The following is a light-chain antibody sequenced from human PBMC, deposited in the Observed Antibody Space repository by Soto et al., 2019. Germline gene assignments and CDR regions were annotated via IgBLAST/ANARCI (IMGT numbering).Light chain of an antibody. CDR3: SSYTRSSTLYV. Sequence: QSALTQPAFVSGSPGQSITISCTGTSSDVGAYNYVSWYQQHPGRAPKLMIYDVSNRPSGVSNRFSGSKSGNTASLTISGLRAEDEADYYCSSYTRSSTLYVFGTGTKLTVL. CDR2: DVS. CDR1: SSDVGAYNY. J-gene: IGLJ1*01. V-gene: IGLV2-14*01.